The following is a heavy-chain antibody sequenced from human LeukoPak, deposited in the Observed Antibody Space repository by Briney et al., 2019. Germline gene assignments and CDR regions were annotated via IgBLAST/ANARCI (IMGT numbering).Heavy chain of an antibody. Sequence: PGGSLRLSCAASGFTFSSYGMHWVRQAPGKGLEWVAFIRYDGSNKYYADSVKGRFTISRDNSKNTLYLQMNSLRAEDTAVYYCAKDLVVVAATVHCGMDVWGQGTTVTVSS. V-gene: IGHV3-30*02. CDR3: AKDLVVVAATVHCGMDV. CDR2: IRYDGSNK. J-gene: IGHJ6*02. D-gene: IGHD2-15*01. CDR1: GFTFSSYG.